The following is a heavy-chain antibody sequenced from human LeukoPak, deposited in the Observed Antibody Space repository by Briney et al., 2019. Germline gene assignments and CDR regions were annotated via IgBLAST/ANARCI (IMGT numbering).Heavy chain of an antibody. CDR1: GFTFSSYA. J-gene: IGHJ4*02. D-gene: IGHD3-3*01. CDR3: AKVIRFLEWLSGPFGY. CDR2: ISGSGVST. V-gene: IGHV3-23*01. Sequence: GGSLRLSCAVSGFTFSSYAMSWVRQAPGEGVEWVAGISGSGVSTYYSDSVKGRFTIARDNSKNPLHLQMNSLRAEDTAVYYCAKVIRFLEWLSGPFGYWGQGTLVTVSS.